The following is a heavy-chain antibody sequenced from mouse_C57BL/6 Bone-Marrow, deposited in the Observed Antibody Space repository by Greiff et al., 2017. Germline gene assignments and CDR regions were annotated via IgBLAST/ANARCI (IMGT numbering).Heavy chain of an antibody. J-gene: IGHJ4*01. CDR1: GFTFNTYA. D-gene: IGHD2-5*01. Sequence: EVKLMESGGGLVQPKGSLILSCAASGFTFNTYAMHWVRQAPGKGLEWVARISSKSSNSATYYADSVKDRFTISRDYSQSMLYLQMNNLETADTAMYYCVRYSNCYAMDYWGQGTSVTVSS. CDR2: ISSKSSNSAT. CDR3: VRYSNCYAMDY. V-gene: IGHV10-3*01.